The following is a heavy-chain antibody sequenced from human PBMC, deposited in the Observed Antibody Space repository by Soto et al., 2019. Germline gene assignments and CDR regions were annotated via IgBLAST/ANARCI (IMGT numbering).Heavy chain of an antibody. CDR1: GGTFSTHV. V-gene: IGHV1-69*01. D-gene: IGHD6-19*01. CDR2: IVPKFGTT. J-gene: IGHJ5*02. CDR3: VRGGSDNSGWYIWFDP. Sequence: QVQLVQSGAEVKKPGSSVKVSCKTSGGTFSTHVIGWVRQAAGQGLEWMGGIVPKFGTTNYAHKFKGRVKITADESTSTAYMEVSSLTSEDTAVYYCVRGGSDNSGWYIWFDPWGQGTLVTVSS.